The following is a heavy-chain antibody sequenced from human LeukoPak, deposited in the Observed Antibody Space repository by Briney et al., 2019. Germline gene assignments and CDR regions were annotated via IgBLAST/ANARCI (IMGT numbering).Heavy chain of an antibody. V-gene: IGHV4-34*01. CDR3: ARAYSSSWNPSWWYFDL. J-gene: IGHJ2*01. D-gene: IGHD6-13*01. Sequence: SETLSLTCAVYGGSFSGYYWSWIRQPPGKGLEWIGEINHSGSTNYNPSLKSRVTISVDTSKNQFSLKLSSVTAADTAVYYCARAYSSSWNPSWWYFDLWAVAPWSLSPQ. CDR1: GGSFSGYY. CDR2: INHSGST.